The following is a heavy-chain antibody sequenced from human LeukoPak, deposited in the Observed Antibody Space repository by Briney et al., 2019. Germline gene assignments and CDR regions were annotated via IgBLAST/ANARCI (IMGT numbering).Heavy chain of an antibody. V-gene: IGHV4-34*01. CDR3: ARGPSLRWSPLDY. J-gene: IGHJ4*02. CDR2: INHSGST. CDR1: GGSFSGYY. Sequence: PSETLSLTCAVYGGSFSGYYWSWIRQPPGKGLEWIGEINHSGSTNYNPSLKSRVTISVDTSKNQFSLKLSSVTAADTAVYYCARGPSLRWSPLDYWGQGTLVTVSS. D-gene: IGHD4-23*01.